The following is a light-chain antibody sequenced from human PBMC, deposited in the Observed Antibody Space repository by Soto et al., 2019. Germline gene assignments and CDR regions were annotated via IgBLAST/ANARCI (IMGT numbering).Light chain of an antibody. V-gene: IGLV2-8*01. CDR2: EVS. CDR3: SSYAGSNNFVV. J-gene: IGLJ2*01. Sequence: QSALTQPPSASGSPGQSVTISCTGTSSDVGGYNYVSWYQQHPGKAPKLMIYEVSKRPLGVPDRFSGSKSGNTASLTVSGLQAEDEADYYCSSYAGSNNFVVFGGGTKVTVL. CDR1: SSDVGGYNY.